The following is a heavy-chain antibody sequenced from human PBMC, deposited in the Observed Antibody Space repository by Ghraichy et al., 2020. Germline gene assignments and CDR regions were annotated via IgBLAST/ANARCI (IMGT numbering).Heavy chain of an antibody. Sequence: GSLRLSCAASGFSFSTYALTWVRQAPGKGLEWVSIISGRGDTSFYADSVKGRFTVSRDNSKNTVYLQMNSLRNEDTAVYYCAKRFGATGSRNGYYFDYWGQGTQVTVSS. V-gene: IGHV3-23*01. D-gene: IGHD1-1*01. CDR1: GFSFSTYA. CDR2: ISGRGDTS. J-gene: IGHJ4*02. CDR3: AKRFGATGSRNGYYFDY.